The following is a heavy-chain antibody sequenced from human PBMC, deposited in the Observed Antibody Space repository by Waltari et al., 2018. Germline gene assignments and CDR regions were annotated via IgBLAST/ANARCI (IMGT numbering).Heavy chain of an antibody. CDR3: ARSDYGDYGYFDL. V-gene: IGHV4-59*01. J-gene: IGHJ2*01. D-gene: IGHD4-17*01. CDR2: IYYSGST. Sequence: QVQLQESGPGLVKPSETLSLTCTVSGGSISSYYWSWLRQPPGKGLEWIGYIYYSGSTNYNPSLKSRVTISVDTSKNQFSLKLSSVTAADTAVYYCARSDYGDYGYFDLWGRGTLVTVSS. CDR1: GGSISSYY.